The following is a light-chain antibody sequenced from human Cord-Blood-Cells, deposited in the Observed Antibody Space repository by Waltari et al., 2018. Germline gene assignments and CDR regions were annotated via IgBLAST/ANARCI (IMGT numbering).Light chain of an antibody. J-gene: IGKJ1*01. V-gene: IGKV3-15*01. CDR2: GAS. Sequence: EIVMTQSPATLSVSPGERATLSCRASQSVSSNLAWYQQKHGQAPRLLIYGASTRATGIPARFSGSGPGTEFTLTISSLQSEDFAVYYCQQYNNWLWTFGQGTKVEIK. CDR1: QSVSSN. CDR3: QQYNNWLWT.